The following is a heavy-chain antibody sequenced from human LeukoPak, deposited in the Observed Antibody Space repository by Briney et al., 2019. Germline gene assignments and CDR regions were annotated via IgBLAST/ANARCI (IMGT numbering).Heavy chain of an antibody. Sequence: SQTLSLTCTVSGGSISSGDYYWSWIRQPPGKGLEWIGYIYYSGSTYYNPSLKSRVTISVDTSKNQFSLKLSSVTAADTAVYYCARVSSWYGYFDYWGQGTLVTVSS. CDR2: IYYSGST. CDR1: GGSISSGDYY. D-gene: IGHD6-13*01. CDR3: ARVSSWYGYFDY. J-gene: IGHJ4*02. V-gene: IGHV4-30-4*01.